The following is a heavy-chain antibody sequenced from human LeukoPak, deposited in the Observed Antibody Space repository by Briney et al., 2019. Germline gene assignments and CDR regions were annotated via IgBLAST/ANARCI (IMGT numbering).Heavy chain of an antibody. V-gene: IGHV1-69*13. CDR2: IIPIFGTA. J-gene: IGHJ5*02. CDR3: ARQGYCSSTSCYRANWFDP. CDR1: GGTFSSYA. Sequence: SVKVSCKASGGTFSSYAISWVRQAPGQGLEWMGGIIPIFGTANYAQKFQGRVTITADESTSTAYMELSSLRSEDTAVYYCARQGYCSSTSCYRANWFDPWGQGTLVTVSS. D-gene: IGHD2-2*02.